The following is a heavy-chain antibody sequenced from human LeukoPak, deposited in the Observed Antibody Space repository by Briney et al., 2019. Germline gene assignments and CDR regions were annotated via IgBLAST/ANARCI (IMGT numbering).Heavy chain of an antibody. J-gene: IGHJ4*02. D-gene: IGHD6-13*01. Sequence: KPSETLSLTCTVSGGSISSYYWSWIRQPPGKGLEWIGYIYYSGSTNYNPSLKSRVTISVDTSQNQFSLKLSSVTAADTAVYYCARDVAAADYYFDYWGQGTLVTVSS. V-gene: IGHV4-59*01. CDR2: IYYSGST. CDR3: ARDVAAADYYFDY. CDR1: GGSISSYY.